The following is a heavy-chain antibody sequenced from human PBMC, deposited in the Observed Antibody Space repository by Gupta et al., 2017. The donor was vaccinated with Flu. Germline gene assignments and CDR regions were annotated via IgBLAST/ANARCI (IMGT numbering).Heavy chain of an antibody. D-gene: IGHD6-19*01. CDR3: ARALAANLEVAHHYFYAMDV. V-gene: IGHV1-18*01. CDR1: GYIFERYG. Sequence: QVQLVQSEAEVKQPGASVTVSCKSSGYIFERYGFSWVRQAPGQGPEWMGWISAYNGRRNYADKFQGRLTMTTDTSTDTVYMELRSLRSDDTAVYYCARALAANLEVAHHYFYAMDVWGQGTTVTVSS. CDR2: ISAYNGRR. J-gene: IGHJ6*02.